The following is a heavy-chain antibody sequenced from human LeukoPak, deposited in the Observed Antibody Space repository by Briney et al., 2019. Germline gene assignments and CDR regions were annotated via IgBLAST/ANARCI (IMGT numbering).Heavy chain of an antibody. CDR2: IRYDGNYK. D-gene: IGHD1-26*01. CDR3: ARDSIVAPFDY. CDR1: GFTFSSYG. Sequence: GGSLRLSCAASGFTFSSYGMHWVRQTPGKGLEWVTFIRYDGNYKYYADSVKGRFTISRDNAKNTLYLQMNSLRAEDTAVYYCARDSIVAPFDYWGQGTLVTVSS. V-gene: IGHV3-30*02. J-gene: IGHJ4*02.